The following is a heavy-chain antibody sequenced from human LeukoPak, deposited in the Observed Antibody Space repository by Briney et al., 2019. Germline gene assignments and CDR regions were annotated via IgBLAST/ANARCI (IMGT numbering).Heavy chain of an antibody. D-gene: IGHD6-13*01. V-gene: IGHV3-9*01. J-gene: IGHJ2*01. CDR1: GFSFDAYA. CDR3: AKGGAAADNYWYFDL. Sequence: SGGSLRLSCAASGFSFDAYAIHWVRQAPGKGLEWVSGISWNSGRIGCADSVKGRFTISRDNAKNSLYLQMNSLSPEDTAFYYCAKGGAAADNYWYFDLWGRGTLATVSS. CDR2: ISWNSGRI.